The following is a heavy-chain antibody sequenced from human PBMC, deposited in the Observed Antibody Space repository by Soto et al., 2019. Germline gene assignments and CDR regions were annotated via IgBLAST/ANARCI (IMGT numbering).Heavy chain of an antibody. CDR3: ARDLRDYYDSSGYHDAFDI. CDR1: VFTLISYE. D-gene: IGHD3-22*01. V-gene: IGHV3-48*03. J-gene: IGHJ3*02. CDR2: ISSSGSTI. Sequence: WGARRLPCSAYVFTLISYEMKWFRQGAGKRLEWVSYISSSGSTIYYADSVKVRFTISRDNAKNSLYLQMNSLRAEDTAVYYCARDLRDYYDSSGYHDAFDIWGQGTMVTVSS.